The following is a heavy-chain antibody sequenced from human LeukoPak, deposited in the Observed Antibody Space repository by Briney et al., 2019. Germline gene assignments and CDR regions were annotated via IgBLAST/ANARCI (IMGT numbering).Heavy chain of an antibody. CDR1: GGSLSGYY. CDR3: ARRVPAASRGGFDY. V-gene: IGHV4-4*08. CDR2: VNAVGST. Sequence: SETLSLTCAVSGGSLSGYYWNWIRQPPGKGLEWIGYVNAVGSTEYNPSLSSRLTISVDKSKNQFSLKLNSVTAADSAVYFCARRVPAASRGGFDYWGQGTLVAVSS. J-gene: IGHJ4*02. D-gene: IGHD2-2*01.